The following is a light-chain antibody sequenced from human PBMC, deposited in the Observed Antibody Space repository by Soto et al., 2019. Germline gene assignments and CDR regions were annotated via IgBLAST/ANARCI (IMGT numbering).Light chain of an antibody. CDR1: SSNVGAYNH. CDR2: EVT. Sequence: QSALTQPPSASGSPGQSVTISCTGTSSNVGAYNHVSWYQQHPGKAPKLMIYEVTKRPSGVPDRVSGSKSGSTASLTVSGLQAEDEADYYCSSWTGNNFVVFGGGTKLTVL. J-gene: IGLJ2*01. CDR3: SSWTGNNFVV. V-gene: IGLV2-8*01.